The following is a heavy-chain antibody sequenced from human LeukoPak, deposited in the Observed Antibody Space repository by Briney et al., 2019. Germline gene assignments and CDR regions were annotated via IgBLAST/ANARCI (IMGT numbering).Heavy chain of an antibody. CDR3: ATGFFLEGATVLDY. D-gene: IGHD1-26*01. CDR2: FDPEDGET. V-gene: IGHV1-24*01. J-gene: IGHJ4*02. CDR1: GYTLTELS. Sequence: ASVKVSFEVSGYTLTELSMHWVRQAPGKGLEWMGGFDPEDGETIYAQKFQGRVTMTEDTSTDTAYMELSSLRSEDTAVYYCATGFFLEGATVLDYWGQGTLVTVSS.